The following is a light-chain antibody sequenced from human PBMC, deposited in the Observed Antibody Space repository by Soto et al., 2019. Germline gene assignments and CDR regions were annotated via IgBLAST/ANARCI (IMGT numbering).Light chain of an antibody. Sequence: ELVLTQSPGTLSLSPGERATLSCRASRRVSSNHLAWYQQKPGQAPRLLIYDTSSRATGIPDRISGSGSGTESGTDFTLTISSLEPEDFAVYYCQQYDDSRLPFGPGTKVDIK. CDR3: QQYDDSRLP. CDR2: DTS. J-gene: IGKJ3*01. CDR1: RRVSSNH. V-gene: IGKV3-20*01.